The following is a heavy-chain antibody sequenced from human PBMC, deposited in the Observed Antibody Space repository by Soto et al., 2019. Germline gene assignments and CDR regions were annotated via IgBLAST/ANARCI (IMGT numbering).Heavy chain of an antibody. J-gene: IGHJ4*02. CDR3: ARIVYDSSGYFSLFDY. V-gene: IGHV1-3*01. CDR1: GYTFTSYA. D-gene: IGHD3-22*01. Sequence: ASVKVSCKASGYTFTSYAMHWVRQAPGQRLEWMGWINAGNGNTKYSQKFQGRVTITRDTSASTAYMELSSLRSEDTAVYYCARIVYDSSGYFSLFDYWGQGTLVTVSS. CDR2: INAGNGNT.